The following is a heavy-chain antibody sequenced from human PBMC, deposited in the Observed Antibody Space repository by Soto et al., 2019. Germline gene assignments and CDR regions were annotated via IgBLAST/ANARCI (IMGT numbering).Heavy chain of an antibody. CDR3: ARRRYCSSTSCYATYYYFAY. V-gene: IGHV5-51*01. J-gene: IGHJ4*02. D-gene: IGHD2-2*01. CDR1: GCSFTSYW. CDR2: IYPGDSDT. Sequence: GRFLKVFCKGSGCSFTSYWSGWVRQMHGKGLEWMGIIYPGDSDTRYSPSFQGQVTISADKSISTAYLQWSSLKASDTAMYYCARRRYCSSTSCYATYYYFAYWGQRPLVTVSS.